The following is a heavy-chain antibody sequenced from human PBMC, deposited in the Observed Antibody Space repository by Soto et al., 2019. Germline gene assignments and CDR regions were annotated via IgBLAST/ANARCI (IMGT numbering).Heavy chain of an antibody. J-gene: IGHJ4*02. V-gene: IGHV4-31*03. CDR1: GGSISSGGYY. CDR3: ARVAVPDRGAIDY. D-gene: IGHD3-10*01. Sequence: PSETLSLTCTVSGGSISSGGYYWSWIRQHPGKGLEWIGYIYYSGSTYYNPSLKSRVTISVDTSKNQFSLKLSSVTAADTAVYSCARVAVPDRGAIDYWGQGTLVTVSS. CDR2: IYYSGST.